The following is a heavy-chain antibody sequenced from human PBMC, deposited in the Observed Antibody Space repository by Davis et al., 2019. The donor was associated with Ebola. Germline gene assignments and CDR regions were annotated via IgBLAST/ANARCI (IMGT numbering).Heavy chain of an antibody. CDR3: AREYEAARFDY. Sequence: GGSLRLSCAASGFSYGDYWMNWVRQAPGKGLEWVSSISSSSSYIYYADSVKGRFTISRDNAKNSLYLQMNSLRAEDTAVYYCAREYEAARFDYWGQGTLVTVSS. V-gene: IGHV3-21*01. CDR2: ISSSSSYI. CDR1: GFSYGDYW. J-gene: IGHJ4*02. D-gene: IGHD2-15*01.